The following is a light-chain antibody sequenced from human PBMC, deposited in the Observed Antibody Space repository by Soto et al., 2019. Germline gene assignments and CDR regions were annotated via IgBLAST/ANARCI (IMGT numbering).Light chain of an antibody. CDR3: QQSFSTPRT. CDR1: QTINTY. J-gene: IGKJ1*01. CDR2: AAS. V-gene: IGKV1-39*01. Sequence: DIQMTQSPSSLSASVGDRVTISCRASQTINTYVNWYLQKPGKAPKFLIYAASSLHSGVPSRFSGSGSGTYFTLTISSLQPEDFATYYCQQSFSTPRTFGQGTKVEIK.